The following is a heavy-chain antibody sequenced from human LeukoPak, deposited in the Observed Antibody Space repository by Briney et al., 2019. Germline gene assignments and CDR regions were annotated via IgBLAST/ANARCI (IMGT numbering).Heavy chain of an antibody. CDR3: ARSYYYYYFDY. J-gene: IGHJ4*02. CDR2: IYYSGST. V-gene: IGHV4-39*01. Sequence: SETLSLTXTVSGGSISSSSYYWGWIRQPPGKGLEWIGSIYYSGSTYYNPSLKSRVTTSVDTSKNQFSLKLSSVTAADTAVYYCARSYYYYYFDYWGQGTLVTVSS. D-gene: IGHD3-10*01. CDR1: GGSISSSSYY.